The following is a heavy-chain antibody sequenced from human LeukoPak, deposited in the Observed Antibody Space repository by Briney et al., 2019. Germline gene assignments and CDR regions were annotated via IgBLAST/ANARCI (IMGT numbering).Heavy chain of an antibody. CDR2: ISYDGSNK. D-gene: IGHD6-13*01. J-gene: IGHJ3*02. V-gene: IGHV3-30-3*01. Sequence: PGRSLRLSCAASGFTFSSYAMHWVRQAPGKGLEWVAVISYDGSNKYYADSVKGRFTISRDNSKNTLYLQVNSLRAEDTAVYYCACSSWYSDAFDIWGQGTMVTVSS. CDR1: GFTFSSYA. CDR3: ACSSWYSDAFDI.